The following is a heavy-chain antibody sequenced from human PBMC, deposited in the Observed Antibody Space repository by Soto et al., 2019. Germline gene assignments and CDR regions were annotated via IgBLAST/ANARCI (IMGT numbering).Heavy chain of an antibody. J-gene: IGHJ4*02. D-gene: IGHD2-2*01. Sequence: QVQFVQSGADMKKPGASVKVSCKTSGYSFTAIHWVRQAPGQSLEWMGWINAGNGDTKYSQKFQGRVTITRDTSASTAYMELSSLRSEDTAVYYCARSSNLPYDYWGQGTLVTVSS. CDR1: GYSFTA. V-gene: IGHV1-3*01. CDR3: ARSSNLPYDY. CDR2: INAGNGDT.